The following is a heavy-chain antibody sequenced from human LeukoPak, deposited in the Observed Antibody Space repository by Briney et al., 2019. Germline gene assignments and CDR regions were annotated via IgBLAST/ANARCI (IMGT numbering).Heavy chain of an antibody. V-gene: IGHV3-74*01. CDR2: INNDGTTT. J-gene: IGHJ3*02. D-gene: IGHD3-10*01. CDR3: ARSGITMVGGVSIGLLAFDI. Sequence: AGGSLRLSCTTSGFTFSAYWMHWVRQAPGKGPVWVSRINNDGTTTTYADSVKGRFTISRHNAENTLYLQMNSLRVEDTANYYCARSGITMVGGVSIGLLAFDIWGQGTMVTVSS. CDR1: GFTFSAYW.